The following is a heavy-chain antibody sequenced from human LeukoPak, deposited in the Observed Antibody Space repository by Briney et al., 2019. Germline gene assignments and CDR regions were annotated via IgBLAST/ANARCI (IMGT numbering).Heavy chain of an antibody. V-gene: IGHV3-23*01. Sequence: PGGTLRLSCAASGFTFSSYGMSWVRQAPGKGLEWVSAISGSGGSTYYADSVKGRFTISRDNSKNTLYLQMNSLRAEDTAVYYCHCSGYYYYYYMDVWGKGTTVTISS. J-gene: IGHJ6*03. CDR2: ISGSGGST. D-gene: IGHD2-15*01. CDR1: GFTFSSYG. CDR3: HCSGYYYYYYMDV.